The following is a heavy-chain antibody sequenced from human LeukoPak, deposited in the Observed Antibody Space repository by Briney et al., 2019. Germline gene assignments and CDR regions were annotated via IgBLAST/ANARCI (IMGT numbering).Heavy chain of an antibody. Sequence: PSETLSLTCTVSGGSISNTSYYWGWIRQPPGNGLEWIEYIYSSGSTNYRPYLKSRVTMSVDTSKNQFSLKLSSVTAADTAVYYCARVPSLRRFDYWGQGTLVTVSS. CDR1: GGSISNTSYY. D-gene: IGHD4-17*01. J-gene: IGHJ4*02. CDR3: ARVPSLRRFDY. V-gene: IGHV4-61*05. CDR2: IYSSGST.